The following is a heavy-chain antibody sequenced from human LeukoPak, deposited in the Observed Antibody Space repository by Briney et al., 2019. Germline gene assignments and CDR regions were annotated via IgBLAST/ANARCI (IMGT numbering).Heavy chain of an antibody. Sequence: SETLSLTCTVAGNSISSYDGSWIRQPAGKGLEWVGRIHTSGSTNYNPSLKSRVTISQDASKNQFSLKLSSVTAADTAVYYCARGIVVATDFLEFDHWGQGTLVTISS. CDR2: IHTSGST. CDR3: ARGIVVATDFLEFDH. D-gene: IGHD1-26*01. CDR1: GNSISSYD. J-gene: IGHJ4*02. V-gene: IGHV4-4*07.